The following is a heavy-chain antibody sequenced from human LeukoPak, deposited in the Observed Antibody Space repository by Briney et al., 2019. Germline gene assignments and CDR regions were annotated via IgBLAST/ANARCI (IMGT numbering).Heavy chain of an antibody. Sequence: SETLSLTCTVSGGSISSGDYYWSWIRQPPGKGLEWIGYIYYSGSTYYNPSLKSRVTISVDTSKNLFSLKLSSVTAADTAVYYCARDLLNEGNHLDYWGQGTLVTVSS. V-gene: IGHV4-30-4*01. CDR1: GGSISSGDYY. J-gene: IGHJ4*02. CDR2: IYYSGST. CDR3: ARDLLNEGNHLDY. D-gene: IGHD4-23*01.